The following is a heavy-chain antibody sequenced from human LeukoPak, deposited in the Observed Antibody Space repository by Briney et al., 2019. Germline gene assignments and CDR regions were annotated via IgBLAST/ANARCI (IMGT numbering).Heavy chain of an antibody. D-gene: IGHD3-9*01. V-gene: IGHV4-59*01. Sequence: PSETLSLTCTVSGGSISSYYWSWIRQPPGKGLEWIGYIYYSGSTNYNPSLKSRVTISVDTSKNQFSLKLSSVTAADTAVYYCARGYYDILTGYRGAFDIWGQGTMVTVSS. CDR2: IYYSGST. CDR1: GGSISSYY. J-gene: IGHJ3*02. CDR3: ARGYYDILTGYRGAFDI.